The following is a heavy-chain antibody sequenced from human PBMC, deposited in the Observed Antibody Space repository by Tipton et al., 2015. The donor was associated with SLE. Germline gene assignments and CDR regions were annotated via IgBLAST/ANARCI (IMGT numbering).Heavy chain of an antibody. Sequence: GLVKPSQTPSLTCAISGDSVSSNSAAWNWIRQSPSRGLEWLGKTYYRSKWYNDYAVSVKSRITVNPDTSKNQFSLQLNSVTPEDAAVYYCARAEYPLYYGMDVWGQGTTVTVSS. CDR3: ARAEYPLYYGMDV. CDR1: GDSVSSNSAA. J-gene: IGHJ6*02. V-gene: IGHV6-1*01. CDR2: TYYRSKWYN. D-gene: IGHD3-16*01.